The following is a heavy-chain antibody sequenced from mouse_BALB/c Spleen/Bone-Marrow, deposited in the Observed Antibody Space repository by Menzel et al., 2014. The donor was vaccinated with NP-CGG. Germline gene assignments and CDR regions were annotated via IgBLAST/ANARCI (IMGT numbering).Heavy chain of an antibody. J-gene: IGHJ3*01. Sequence: VQLQQSGAELVKPGASVKLSCTASGFNIKDTYMHWVKQRPEQGLEWIGRIDPANGNTKYDPKFQGKATITADTSSNPAYLQRSSLTSEDTAVYYCARNGNYGAWFAYWGQGTLVTVSA. V-gene: IGHV14-3*02. CDR2: IDPANGNT. D-gene: IGHD2-1*01. CDR3: ARNGNYGAWFAY. CDR1: GFNIKDTY.